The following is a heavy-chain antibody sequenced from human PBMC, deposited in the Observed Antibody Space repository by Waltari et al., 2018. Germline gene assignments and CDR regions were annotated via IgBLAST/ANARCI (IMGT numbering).Heavy chain of an antibody. CDR2: IYYSGST. CDR1: GGSISSSRYY. CDR3: ARGPITMIVVGEGYFDY. V-gene: IGHV4-39*01. D-gene: IGHD3-22*01. J-gene: IGHJ4*02. Sequence: QLQLQESGPGLVKPSETLSLTCTVSGGSISSSRYYWGWIRQPPGKGLEWIGSIYYSGSTYYNPSLKSRVTISVDTSKNQFSLKLSSVTAADTAVYYCARGPITMIVVGEGYFDYWGQGTLVTVSS.